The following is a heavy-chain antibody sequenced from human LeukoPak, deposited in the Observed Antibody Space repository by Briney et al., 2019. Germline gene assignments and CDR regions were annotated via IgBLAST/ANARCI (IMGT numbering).Heavy chain of an antibody. CDR2: INPTGDST. CDR3: AREASGGYFDY. Sequence: ASVNVSRKASGYTFSSYYMHSVRQAPGQGPEWVGLINPTGDSTNYAQNFRGRVTMTRDTSTSTVYMDLSSLRSEDTAVYYCAREASGGYFDYWGQGTLVTVSS. CDR1: GYTFSSYY. J-gene: IGHJ4*02. D-gene: IGHD4-23*01. V-gene: IGHV1-46*01.